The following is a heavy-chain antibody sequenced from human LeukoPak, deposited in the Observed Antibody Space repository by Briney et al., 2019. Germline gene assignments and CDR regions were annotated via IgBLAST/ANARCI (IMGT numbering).Heavy chain of an antibody. CDR3: VKGHLVWELGDNFYY. J-gene: IGHJ4*02. D-gene: IGHD1-26*01. Sequence: GGSLRLSYSASGFTFSSYAMHWVRQAPGKGLEYVSAISSNGGSTYYADSVKGRFTISRDNSKNTLYLQMSSLRAEDTAVYYCVKGHLVWELGDNFYYWGQGTLVTVSS. CDR1: GFTFSSYA. CDR2: ISSNGGST. V-gene: IGHV3-64D*08.